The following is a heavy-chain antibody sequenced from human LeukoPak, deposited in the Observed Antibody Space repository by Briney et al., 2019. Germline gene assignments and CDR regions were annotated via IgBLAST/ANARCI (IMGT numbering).Heavy chain of an antibody. J-gene: IGHJ6*03. Sequence: PGGSLRLSCAASGFTFSSYSMNWVRQAPGKGLEWVSYISSVSSSTIYYADSVKGRFTISRDNSKNSLYLQMNSLRAEDTALYYCAKMGEAYYYYYYMDVWGKGTTVTVSS. CDR3: AKMGEAYYYYYYMDV. CDR1: GFTFSSYS. V-gene: IGHV3-48*04. D-gene: IGHD3-16*01. CDR2: ISSVSSSTI.